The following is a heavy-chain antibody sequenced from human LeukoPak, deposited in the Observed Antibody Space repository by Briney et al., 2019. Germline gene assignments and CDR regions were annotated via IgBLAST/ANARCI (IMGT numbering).Heavy chain of an antibody. Sequence: GGSLRLSCAASGFTFSSYSMNWVRQAPGKGLEWVSSISSSSSYIYYADSVKGRFTISRDNAKNSLYLQMNNLRAEDTAVYYCARDDRLEQLVEQGDYWGQGTLVTVSS. V-gene: IGHV3-21*04. CDR1: GFTFSSYS. D-gene: IGHD6-13*01. J-gene: IGHJ4*02. CDR3: ARDDRLEQLVEQGDY. CDR2: ISSSSSYI.